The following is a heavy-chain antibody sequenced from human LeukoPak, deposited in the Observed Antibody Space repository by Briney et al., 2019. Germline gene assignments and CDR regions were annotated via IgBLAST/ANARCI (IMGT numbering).Heavy chain of an antibody. Sequence: GGSLRLSCAASGFTFSRYWMHWFRQAPGKGLVWVSRINSDGSYTDYADSVQGRFTISRDDAKNTLYLQMNSLRAEDTAVYYCVRGSNDWSGIDYWGQGTLVTVSS. D-gene: IGHD3-16*01. CDR2: INSDGSYT. CDR1: GFTFSRYW. V-gene: IGHV3-74*01. J-gene: IGHJ4*02. CDR3: VRGSNDWSGIDY.